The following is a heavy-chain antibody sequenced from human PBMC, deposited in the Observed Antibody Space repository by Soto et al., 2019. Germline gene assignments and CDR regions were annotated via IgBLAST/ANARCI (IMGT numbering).Heavy chain of an antibody. Sequence: GASVKVSCKASGGTFSSYAISWVRQAPGQGLEWMGGIIPIFGTANYAQKFQGRVTITADESTSTAYMELSSLRSEDTAVYYCARASLEYSSSSSSYYYYGMDVWGQGTTVTVSS. V-gene: IGHV1-69*13. CDR1: GGTFSSYA. D-gene: IGHD6-6*01. J-gene: IGHJ6*02. CDR3: ARASLEYSSSSSSYYYYGMDV. CDR2: IIPIFGTA.